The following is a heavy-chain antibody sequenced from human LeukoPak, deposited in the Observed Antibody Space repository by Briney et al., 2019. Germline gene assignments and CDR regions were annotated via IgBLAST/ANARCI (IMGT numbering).Heavy chain of an antibody. V-gene: IGHV3-7*01. CDR2: INQYGSDK. CDR1: GFTFRNDW. CDR3: ACEHS. J-gene: IGHJ4*02. Sequence: GGSLRLSCVASGFTFRNDWMTWVRQAPGRGLEWVASINQYGSDKYYVDSVKGRFDISRDNAKNSLYLQTNSLRADDMAVYFCACEHSWGQGTVVTVSS.